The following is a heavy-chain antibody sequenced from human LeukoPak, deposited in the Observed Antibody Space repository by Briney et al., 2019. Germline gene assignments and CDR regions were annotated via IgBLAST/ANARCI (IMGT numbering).Heavy chain of an antibody. J-gene: IGHJ4*02. CDR1: GGSISSYY. CDR3: ARHGGGYGSGSYYFDY. V-gene: IGHV4-59*08. CDR2: IYYSGST. D-gene: IGHD3-10*01. Sequence: SETLSLTCTVSGGSISSYYWSWIRQPPGKGLEWIGYIYYSGSTNYNPSLKSRDTTSVDTPKNQFSLRLSSVTAADTAVYYCARHGGGYGSGSYYFDYWGQGTLVTVSS.